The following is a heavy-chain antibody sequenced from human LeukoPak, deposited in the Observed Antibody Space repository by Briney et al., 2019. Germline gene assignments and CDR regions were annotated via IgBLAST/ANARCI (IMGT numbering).Heavy chain of an antibody. D-gene: IGHD2-2*01. CDR2: IDWDDDK. Sequence: SGPALVKPTQTLTLTCTFSGFSLTTTGVCVSWIRQPPGKALEWLARIDWDDDKYYSTSLKTRLTISKDTSENQVVLTMTNMDPVDTATYYCARSLSTSSRLRGIDYWGQGTLVTVSS. CDR1: GFSLTTTGVC. CDR3: ARSLSTSSRLRGIDY. J-gene: IGHJ4*02. V-gene: IGHV2-70*11.